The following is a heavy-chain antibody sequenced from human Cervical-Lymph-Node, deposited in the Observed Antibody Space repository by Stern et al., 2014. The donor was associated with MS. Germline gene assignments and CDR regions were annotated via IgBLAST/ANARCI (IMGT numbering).Heavy chain of an antibody. CDR2: INTQTGNP. Sequence: VQLVQSGSELKKPGASVQVSCKASGYTFTSYAIHWVRQAPGQGLEWMGWINTQTGNPTYAQGFTGRFVFSLDTSVNTAYLQISSLKPEDTAIYYCARAYSSGYYYFDSWGQGTLVTVSS. J-gene: IGHJ4*02. CDR3: ARAYSSGYYYFDS. V-gene: IGHV7-4-1*02. CDR1: GYTFTSYA. D-gene: IGHD6-19*01.